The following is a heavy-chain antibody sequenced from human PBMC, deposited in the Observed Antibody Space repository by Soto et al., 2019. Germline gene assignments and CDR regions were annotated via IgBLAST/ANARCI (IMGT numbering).Heavy chain of an antibody. V-gene: IGHV3-30*04. CDR1: GFTFSSYA. J-gene: IGHJ4*02. Sequence: PGGSLRLSCAASGFTFSSYAMHWVRQAPGKGLEWVAVISYDGRNKYYADSVKGRFTISRDNSKNTLYLQMNSLRAEDTAVYYCARGREMAPPSPFDYWGQGTLVTVSS. CDR3: ARGREMAPPSPFDY. CDR2: ISYDGRNK.